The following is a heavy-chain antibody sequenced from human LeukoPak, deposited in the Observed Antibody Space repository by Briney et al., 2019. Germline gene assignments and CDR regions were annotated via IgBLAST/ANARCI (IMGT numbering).Heavy chain of an antibody. J-gene: IGHJ5*02. D-gene: IGHD2-2*01. V-gene: IGHV4-34*01. Sequence: PSETLSLTCAVYGGSFSGYYWSWIRQPPGKGLEWIGEINHSGSTNYNPSLKSRVTISVDTSKNQFSLKLSSVTAADTAVYYCARYSRYCSSTSCRAWFDPWGQGTLVTVSS. CDR1: GGSFSGYY. CDR3: ARYSRYCSSTSCRAWFDP. CDR2: INHSGST.